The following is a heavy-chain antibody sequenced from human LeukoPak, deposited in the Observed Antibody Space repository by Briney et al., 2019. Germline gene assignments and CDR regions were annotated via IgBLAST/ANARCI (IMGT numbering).Heavy chain of an antibody. V-gene: IGHV1-8*01. CDR3: TRSGFGGGVHFDY. Sequence: GASVKVSCKASGYTFTSYDINWVRQAAGQGLEWMGWMNPNSGDTGYVEKFQGRVTMTRDTSITTAYMELSSLRSEDTAVYYCTRSGFGGGVHFDYWGQGTPVTLSS. J-gene: IGHJ4*02. CDR1: GYTFTSYD. D-gene: IGHD3-16*01. CDR2: MNPNSGDT.